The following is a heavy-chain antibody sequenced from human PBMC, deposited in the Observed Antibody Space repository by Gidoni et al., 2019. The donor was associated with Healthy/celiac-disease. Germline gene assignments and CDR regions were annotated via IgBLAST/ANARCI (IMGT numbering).Heavy chain of an antibody. CDR3: ARDPDYGGNSEYYYGMDV. CDR1: GGTCSSYA. Sequence: PGSSVKVACKASGGTCSSYAISWVRQAPGQVLEWMGGIITIFGTANYAQKFQGRGTITADESTSTAYMELSSLRSEDTAVYYCARDPDYGGNSEYYYGMDVWGQGTTVTVSS. CDR2: IITIFGTA. V-gene: IGHV1-69*01. J-gene: IGHJ6*02. D-gene: IGHD4-17*01.